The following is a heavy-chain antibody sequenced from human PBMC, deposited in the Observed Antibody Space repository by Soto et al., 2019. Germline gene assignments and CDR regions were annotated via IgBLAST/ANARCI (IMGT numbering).Heavy chain of an antibody. V-gene: IGHV3-23*01. CDR1: GFTFSSHA. D-gene: IGHD1-26*01. CDR3: AKQAEHYYYFDMDV. J-gene: IGHJ6*02. CDR2: ISGSGANT. Sequence: GGSLRLSCAASGFTFSSHAMSWVRQAPGKGLEWVSGISGSGANTYYADSVKGRFTLSRDNSKNTLSLQMNSLRVEDTAVYYRAKQAEHYYYFDMDVWGHGTTVTVSS.